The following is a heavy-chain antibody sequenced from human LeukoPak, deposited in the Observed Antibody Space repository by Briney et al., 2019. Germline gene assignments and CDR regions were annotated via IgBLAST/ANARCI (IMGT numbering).Heavy chain of an antibody. CDR3: ARDRGSSTSGYYYYYYGMDV. Sequence: GGSLRLSCAASGFTFDSYAMSWVRQAPGKGLEWVANIKQDETEKFYLGSVKGRFTISRDNAKNSLYLQMNSLRAEDTAVYYCARDRGSSTSGYYYYYYGMDVRGQGTTVTVSS. D-gene: IGHD2-2*01. CDR2: IKQDETEK. J-gene: IGHJ6*02. CDR1: GFTFDSYA. V-gene: IGHV3-7*01.